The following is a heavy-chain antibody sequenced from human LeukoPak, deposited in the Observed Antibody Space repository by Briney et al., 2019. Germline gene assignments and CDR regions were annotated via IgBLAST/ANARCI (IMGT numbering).Heavy chain of an antibody. Sequence: GGSLRLSCAASGFTFSSYAMSWVRQAPGKGLEWVSVIYSGGSTYYADSVKGRFTISRHNSKNTLYLQMNSLRAEDTAVYYCASTGRLGVIDYWGQGTLVTVSS. D-gene: IGHD1-26*01. CDR2: IYSGGST. V-gene: IGHV3-53*04. CDR3: ASTGRLGVIDY. J-gene: IGHJ4*02. CDR1: GFTFSSYA.